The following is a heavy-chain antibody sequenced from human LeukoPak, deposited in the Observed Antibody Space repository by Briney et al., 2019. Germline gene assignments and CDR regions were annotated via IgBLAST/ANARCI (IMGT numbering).Heavy chain of an antibody. CDR1: GGSISDYY. CDR3: ARGTLRGNNGAYGMDV. V-gene: IGHV4-59*01. J-gene: IGHJ6*02. CDR2: IHNSGSS. D-gene: IGHD1/OR15-1a*01. Sequence: SETLSLSCVVSGGSISDYYWTWIRQPPGKGLEWIGYIHNSGSSNYNPALKSRVTISGDTSKNHLSLRLSSVTAADTALYYCARGTLRGNNGAYGMDVWGQGTTVTVSS.